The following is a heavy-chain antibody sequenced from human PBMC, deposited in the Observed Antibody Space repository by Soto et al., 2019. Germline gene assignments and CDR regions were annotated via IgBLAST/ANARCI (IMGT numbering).Heavy chain of an antibody. Sequence: QVQLVQSGAEVKKPGASVKVSCKASGYTFTSYGISWVRQAPGQGLEWMGWISAYNGNTNYAQKLQGRVTMTTATATSTAYMELRSLRSYDTAVYCCARASGSSYWFDPWVQGTLVTVSS. D-gene: IGHD1-26*01. J-gene: IGHJ5*02. CDR2: ISAYNGNT. CDR1: GYTFTSYG. V-gene: IGHV1-18*01. CDR3: ARASGSSYWFDP.